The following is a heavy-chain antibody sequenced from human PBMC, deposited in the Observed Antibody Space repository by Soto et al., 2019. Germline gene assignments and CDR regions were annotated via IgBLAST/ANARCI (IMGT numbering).Heavy chain of an antibody. Sequence: GGSLRLSCAASGFTFSSYAMSWVRQAPGKGLEWVSAISGSGGSTYYADSVKGRFTISRDNSKNTLYLQMNSLRAEDTAVYYCAKDESGWYPGRYYYYYMDVWGKGTTVTVSS. J-gene: IGHJ6*03. CDR3: AKDESGWYPGRYYYYYMDV. D-gene: IGHD6-19*01. V-gene: IGHV3-23*01. CDR2: ISGSGGST. CDR1: GFTFSSYA.